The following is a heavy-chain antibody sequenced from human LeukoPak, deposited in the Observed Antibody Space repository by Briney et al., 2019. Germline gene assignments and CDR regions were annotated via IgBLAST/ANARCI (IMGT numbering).Heavy chain of an antibody. J-gene: IGHJ5*02. CDR1: GGSISSYY. Sequence: PSETLSLTCTVSGGSISSYYWSWIRQPAGKGLEWLGRIYTSGSTNYNPSLKSRVTMSVDTSKNQFSLKLSSVTAADTAVYYCARERGAGWAVRRRGIWFDPWGQGTLVTVSS. CDR2: IYTSGST. CDR3: ARERGAGWAVRRRGIWFDP. V-gene: IGHV4-4*07. D-gene: IGHD6-13*01.